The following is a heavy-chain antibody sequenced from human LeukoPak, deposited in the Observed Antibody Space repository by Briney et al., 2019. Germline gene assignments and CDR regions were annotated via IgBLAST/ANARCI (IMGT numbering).Heavy chain of an antibody. Sequence: PSETLSLTCTVSGGSISSSSYYWGWIRQPPGKGLEWIGSIYYSGSTYYNPSLKSRVTISVDTSKNQFSLKLSSVTAADTAVYYCAREYYGSSGYDYWGQGTLVTVSS. D-gene: IGHD3-22*01. V-gene: IGHV4-39*02. CDR2: IYYSGST. CDR1: GGSISSSSYY. J-gene: IGHJ4*02. CDR3: AREYYGSSGYDY.